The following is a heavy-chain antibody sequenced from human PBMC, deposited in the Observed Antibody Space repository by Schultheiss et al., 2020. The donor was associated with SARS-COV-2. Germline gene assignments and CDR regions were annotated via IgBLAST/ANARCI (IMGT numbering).Heavy chain of an antibody. CDR1: GFTFSSYA. J-gene: IGHJ3*02. D-gene: IGHD3-22*01. CDR3: ARDRKIASYYYDSSGYYWDAFDI. Sequence: GGSLRLSCAASGFTFSSYAMHWVRQAPGKGLEWVAVISYDGSNKYYADSVKGRFTISRDNAKNSLYLQMNSLRAEDTAVYYCARDRKIASYYYDSSGYYWDAFDIWGQGTMVTVSS. CDR2: ISYDGSNK. V-gene: IGHV3-30*07.